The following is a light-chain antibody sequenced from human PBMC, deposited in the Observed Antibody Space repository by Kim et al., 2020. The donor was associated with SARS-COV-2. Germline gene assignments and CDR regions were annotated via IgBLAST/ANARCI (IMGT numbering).Light chain of an antibody. J-gene: IGKJ1*01. CDR2: AAS. Sequence: ETVMTQSPLTLSVSPGERATLSCRASQTVSSNLAWYQQKPGQVPRLLIYAASTRATGIPARFSGSGSGTEFTLTINSLQSEDFVVYYCHQYNYWPRTFGQGTKVDIK. V-gene: IGKV3-15*01. CDR1: QTVSSN. CDR3: HQYNYWPRT.